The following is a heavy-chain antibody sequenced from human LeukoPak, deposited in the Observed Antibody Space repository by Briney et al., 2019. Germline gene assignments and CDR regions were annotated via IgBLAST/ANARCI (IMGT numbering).Heavy chain of an antibody. V-gene: IGHV3-23*01. CDR3: AKDNYYYDTFDI. J-gene: IGHJ3*02. CDR1: GFTFSSYA. Sequence: GGSLRLSCAASGFTFSSYAMSWVRQAPGKGLEWVSAIRGSGGSTYYADSVKGRFTISRDNSKNTLCLQMNSLRAEDTAVYYCAKDNYYYDTFDIWGQGTMVTVSS. CDR2: IRGSGGST. D-gene: IGHD3-10*01.